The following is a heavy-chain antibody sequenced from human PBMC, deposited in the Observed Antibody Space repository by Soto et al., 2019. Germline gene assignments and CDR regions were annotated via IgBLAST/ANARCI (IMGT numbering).Heavy chain of an antibody. J-gene: IGHJ4*02. CDR3: ARSAHYYDSCGYYPFDY. D-gene: IGHD3-22*01. Sequence: ASVKVSCKASGGTFSSYAISWVRQAPGQGLEWMGGIIPIFGTANYAQKFQGRVTITADESTSTAYMELSSLRSEDTAVYYFARSAHYYDSCGYYPFDYWGQGTLV. V-gene: IGHV1-69*13. CDR1: GGTFSSYA. CDR2: IIPIFGTA.